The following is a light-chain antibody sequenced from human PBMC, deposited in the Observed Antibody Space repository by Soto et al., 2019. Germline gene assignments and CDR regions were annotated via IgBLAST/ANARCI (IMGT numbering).Light chain of an antibody. CDR2: DAS. Sequence: EIVLTQSPATLSLSPGERATLSCRASQSVSSYLAWYQQQPGQAPRLLIYDASNRSPGFPARFSGSGSGTDFTLTVSRLVPEDFAVYYCQQRSNCPLTFGGGTTVEIK. V-gene: IGKV3-11*01. J-gene: IGKJ4*01. CDR1: QSVSSY. CDR3: QQRSNCPLT.